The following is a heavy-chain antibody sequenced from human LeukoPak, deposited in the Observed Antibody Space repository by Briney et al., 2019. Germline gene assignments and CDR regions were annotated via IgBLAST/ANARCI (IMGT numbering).Heavy chain of an antibody. CDR1: GGPISSYY. V-gene: IGHV4-59*01. Sequence: SETLSLTCTVSGGPISSYYWNWIRQPPGKGLEWIGHVYYSGSTNYSPSLKSRVTISVDTSKNQFSLNLTSVTAADTAVYYCARMYGYTYGPDYWGQGTLVTVSS. D-gene: IGHD5-12*01. J-gene: IGHJ4*02. CDR3: ARMYGYTYGPDY. CDR2: VYYSGST.